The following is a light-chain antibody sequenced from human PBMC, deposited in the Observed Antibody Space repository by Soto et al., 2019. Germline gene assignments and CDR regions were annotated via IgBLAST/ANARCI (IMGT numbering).Light chain of an antibody. V-gene: IGKV1-5*01. CDR3: LQYNGYYRT. CDR2: DAS. CDR1: QTINNK. J-gene: IGKJ1*01. Sequence: DIQMTQSPSTLSASVGDRVTITCRASQTINNKLAWYQKKPGKAPNLLIFDASTLESGVPSRFSGSGSGTTFTLTISSLQSDDFATYYCLQYNGYYRTFGQGTKVEIK.